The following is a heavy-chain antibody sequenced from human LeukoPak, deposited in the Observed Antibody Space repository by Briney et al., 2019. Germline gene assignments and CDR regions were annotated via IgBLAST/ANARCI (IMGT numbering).Heavy chain of an antibody. CDR2: IIPIFGTA. Sequence: SVKVSCKASGGTFSSYAISWVRQAPGQGLEWMGGIIPIFGTANYAQKFQGRVTITADESTSTAYMELSSLRSEDTAVYYCASGGQYQVGAHDYWGQGTLVTVSS. CDR3: ASGGQYQVGAHDY. CDR1: GGTFSSYA. D-gene: IGHD1-26*01. V-gene: IGHV1-69*13. J-gene: IGHJ4*02.